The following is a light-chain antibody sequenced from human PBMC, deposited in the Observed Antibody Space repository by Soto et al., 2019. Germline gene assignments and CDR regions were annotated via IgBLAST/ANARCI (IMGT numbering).Light chain of an antibody. Sequence: DIVMTQSPLSLPVTPGEPASISCRSSQSLLHSYGYNCLDWYLQKPGQSPQLLIYLGSNRSSGVPDRFSGSGSGTDFTLKIKAEDVGVYDCMQTLQTPHTFGQGTKLEIK. CDR1: QSLLHSYGYNC. J-gene: IGKJ2*01. CDR3: MQTLQTPHT. V-gene: IGKV2-28*01. CDR2: LGS.